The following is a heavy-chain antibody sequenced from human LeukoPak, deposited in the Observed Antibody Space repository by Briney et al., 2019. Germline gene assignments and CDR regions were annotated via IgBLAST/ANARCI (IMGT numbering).Heavy chain of an antibody. CDR1: GFTFSSFG. Sequence: PGGSLRLSCAASGFTFSSFGMHWVRQAPGKGLEWVAVIWYDGSNKYYADSVKGRFTISRDNSKNTLYLQMNSLRAEDTAVYYCARDALRFHYGSGSYDFDYWGQGTLVTVSS. D-gene: IGHD3-10*01. J-gene: IGHJ4*02. V-gene: IGHV3-33*01. CDR3: ARDALRFHYGSGSYDFDY. CDR2: IWYDGSNK.